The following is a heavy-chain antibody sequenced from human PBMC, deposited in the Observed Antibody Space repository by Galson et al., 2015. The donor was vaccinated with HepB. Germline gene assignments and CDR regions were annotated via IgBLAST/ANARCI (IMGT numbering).Heavy chain of an antibody. D-gene: IGHD3-10*01. CDR3: TTMELLWFGDGFYYGMDV. Sequence: SLRLSCAASGFTFSNAWMNWVRQAPGKGLEWVGRIKSKTDGGTTDYAAPVKGRFTISRDDSKNTLYLQMNSLKTEDTAVYYCTTMELLWFGDGFYYGMDVWGQGTTVTVSS. V-gene: IGHV3-15*07. CDR2: IKSKTDGGTT. CDR1: GFTFSNAW. J-gene: IGHJ6*02.